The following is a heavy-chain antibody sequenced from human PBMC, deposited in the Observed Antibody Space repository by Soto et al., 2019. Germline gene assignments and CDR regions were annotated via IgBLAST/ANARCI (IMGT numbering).Heavy chain of an antibody. CDR2: ITAYNGNT. Sequence: SVKVYCNTSGYPFSSYGITGGRQAPGQGLEWLGWITAYNGNTGYAQKFQGIVTMTSNTSISTAYMELSSLRSEDTAVYSCARDRLTKLELAAFDPWGQGTLVTVSS. V-gene: IGHV1-8*02. CDR3: ARDRLTKLELAAFDP. J-gene: IGHJ5*02. CDR1: GYPFSSYG. D-gene: IGHD1-7*01.